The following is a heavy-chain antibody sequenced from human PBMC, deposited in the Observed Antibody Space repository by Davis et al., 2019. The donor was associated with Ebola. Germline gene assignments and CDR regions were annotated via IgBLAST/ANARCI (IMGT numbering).Heavy chain of an antibody. D-gene: IGHD3-3*01. J-gene: IGHJ6*03. Sequence: GESLKISCAVSGFTVSNNYMSWVRQAPGKGLEWVAAIYGGGNTYYADSVRGRFTIPRDNSKNTLYIQMNRLRAEDTAVYYCAREGVTVFGVIDYHMDVWGKGTTVTVSS. V-gene: IGHV3-53*01. CDR1: GFTVSNNY. CDR3: AREGVTVFGVIDYHMDV. CDR2: IYGGGNT.